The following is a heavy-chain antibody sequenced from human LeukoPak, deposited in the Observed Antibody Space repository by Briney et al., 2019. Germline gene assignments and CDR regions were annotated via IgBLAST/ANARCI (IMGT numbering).Heavy chain of an antibody. CDR3: AKELWFGDSPDGGGMDV. Sequence: GGSLRLSCAASGFTFSSYGMHWVRQAPGKGLEWVAVISYDGSNKYYADSVKGRFTISRDNSKNTLYLQMNSLRAEDTAVYYCAKELWFGDSPDGGGMDVWGQGTTVTVSS. J-gene: IGHJ6*02. CDR1: GFTFSSYG. V-gene: IGHV3-30*18. CDR2: ISYDGSNK. D-gene: IGHD3-10*01.